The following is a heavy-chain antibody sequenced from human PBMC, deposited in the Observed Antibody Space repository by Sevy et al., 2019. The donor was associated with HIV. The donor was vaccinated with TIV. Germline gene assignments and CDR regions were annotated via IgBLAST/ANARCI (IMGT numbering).Heavy chain of an antibody. Sequence: ASVKVSCKASGYTFTDYYMYWVRQAPGQGLEWMGWINPNSGGTNYAQKFQGRVTMTRDTSISTAYMELSRLRSDDTAMYYCARDPSRAAVGWFDSWGQGTLVTVSS. CDR2: INPNSGGT. CDR1: GYTFTDYY. J-gene: IGHJ5*01. CDR3: ARDPSRAAVGWFDS. V-gene: IGHV1-2*02. D-gene: IGHD6-13*01.